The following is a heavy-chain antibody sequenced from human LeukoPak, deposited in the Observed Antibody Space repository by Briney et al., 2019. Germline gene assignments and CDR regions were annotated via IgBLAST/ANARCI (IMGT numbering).Heavy chain of an antibody. CDR1: GFTFSSYG. D-gene: IGHD5-12*01. J-gene: IGHJ4*02. Sequence: GGSLRLSCAASGFTFSSYGMHWVRQAPGKGLEWVAVISYDGSNKYYADSVKGRFTISRDSSKNTLYLQMNSLRAEDTAAYYCAKDRGGYSGYDPDYWGQGTLVTVSS. CDR2: ISYDGSNK. CDR3: AKDRGGYSGYDPDY. V-gene: IGHV3-30*18.